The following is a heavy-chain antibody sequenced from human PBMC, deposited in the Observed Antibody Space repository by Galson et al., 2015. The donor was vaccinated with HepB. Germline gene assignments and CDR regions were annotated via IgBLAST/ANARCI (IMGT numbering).Heavy chain of an antibody. V-gene: IGHV4-39*01. D-gene: IGHD6-13*01. CDR3: ARPSRSSSTSYYFDY. CDR2: IYYSGST. J-gene: IGHJ4*02. Sequence: SETLSLTCTVSGGSISSSSYYWGWIRQPPGKGLEWIGSIYYSGSTYYNPSLKSRVTISVDTSKNQFSLKLSSVTAADTAVYYCARPSRSSSTSYYFDYWGQGTLVTVSS. CDR1: GGSISSSSYY.